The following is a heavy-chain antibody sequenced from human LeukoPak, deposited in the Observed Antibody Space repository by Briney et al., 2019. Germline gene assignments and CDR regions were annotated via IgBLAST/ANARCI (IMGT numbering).Heavy chain of an antibody. D-gene: IGHD1-26*01. V-gene: IGHV3-21*01. CDR2: ISSSSSYI. CDR3: ARDFRIVGATIDY. Sequence: GGSLRLSCAASGFTFSSYSMNWVRQAPGKGLEWVSSISSSSSYIYYADSVKGRFTISRDNAKNSLYLQMNSLRAEDTAVYYCARDFRIVGATIDYWGQGTLVTVSS. CDR1: GFTFSSYS. J-gene: IGHJ4*02.